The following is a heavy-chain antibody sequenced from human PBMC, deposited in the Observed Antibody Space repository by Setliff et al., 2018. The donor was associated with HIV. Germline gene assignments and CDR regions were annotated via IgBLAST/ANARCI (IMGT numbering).Heavy chain of an antibody. D-gene: IGHD3-10*01. CDR3: ARSGFGYYYYYMDV. CDR1: GDSISSYY. CDR2: IDTSEST. V-gene: IGHV4-4*07. Sequence: PSETLSLTCTVSGDSISSYYWNWIRQSAGKGLEWIGRIDTSESTNYNPSLKSRVTMSVDTSNHQFSLKLRSVTAADAAVYYCARSGFGYYYYYMDVWGKGTTVT. J-gene: IGHJ6*03.